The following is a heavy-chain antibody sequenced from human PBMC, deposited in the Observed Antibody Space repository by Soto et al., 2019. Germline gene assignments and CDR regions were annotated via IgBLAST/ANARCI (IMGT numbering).Heavy chain of an antibody. CDR1: GFTFSSYS. CDR3: ARAGWVTGSAFDI. J-gene: IGHJ3*02. CDR2: ISSSSSYI. D-gene: IGHD3-9*01. Sequence: AGGSLRLSCAASGFTFSSYSMNWVRQAPGKGLEWVSSISSSSSYIYYADSVKGRFTISRDNAKNSLYLQMNSLRAEDTAVYYCARAGWVTGSAFDIWGQGTMVTVSS. V-gene: IGHV3-21*01.